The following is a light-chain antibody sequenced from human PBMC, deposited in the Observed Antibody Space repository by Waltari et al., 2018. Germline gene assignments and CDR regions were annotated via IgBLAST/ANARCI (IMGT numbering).Light chain of an antibody. CDR1: SSAVGGYNY. V-gene: IGLV2-14*01. Sequence: QSALTQPASVSGSPGQSITISCTGTSSAVGGYNYVSWYQQHPGKAPKLMIYEVSNRPSGVSNRFSGSKSGNTASLTISGLQAEDDADYYCSSYTSSSTYVFGTGTKVTVL. J-gene: IGLJ1*01. CDR3: SSYTSSSTYV. CDR2: EVS.